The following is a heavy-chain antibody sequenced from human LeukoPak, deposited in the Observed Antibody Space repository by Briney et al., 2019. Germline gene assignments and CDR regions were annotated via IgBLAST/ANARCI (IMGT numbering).Heavy chain of an antibody. D-gene: IGHD3-22*01. Sequence: PSETLSLTCAVYDGSFSGYYWSWIRQPPGKGLEWIGEINHSGSTYYNPSLKSRVTISVDTSKNQFSLKLSSVTAADTAVYYCARQRYDSSGYYGSDYWGQGTLVTVSS. CDR2: INHSGST. CDR3: ARQRYDSSGYYGSDY. J-gene: IGHJ4*02. V-gene: IGHV4-34*01. CDR1: DGSFSGYY.